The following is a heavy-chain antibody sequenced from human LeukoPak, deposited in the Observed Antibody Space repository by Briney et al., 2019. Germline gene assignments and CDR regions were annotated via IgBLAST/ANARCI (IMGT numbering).Heavy chain of an antibody. D-gene: IGHD5-18*01. CDR3: ARIFIRNGYSSYFDC. CDR1: GFSISSGHY. Sequence: SETLSLTCTVSGFSISSGHYWGWVRQPPWAGLEWIGSVYQSGTTYYNPSLKSRVTTSVDMSKNQFSLRLRPVTAADTAVYYCARIFIRNGYSSYFDCWGQGTLVTVSS. V-gene: IGHV4-38-2*02. CDR2: VYQSGTT. J-gene: IGHJ4*02.